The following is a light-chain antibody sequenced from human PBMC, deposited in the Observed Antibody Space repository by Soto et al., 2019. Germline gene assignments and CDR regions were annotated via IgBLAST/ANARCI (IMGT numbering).Light chain of an antibody. CDR3: SSYTSSFKLAV. CDR2: DVS. CDR1: SSDVGGYNY. Sequence: QSALTQPASVSGSPGQSITIFCTGTSSDVGGYNYVSWYQQHPGSAPKLMIYDVSSRPSGVSNRFSGSKSGNTASLTISGLQAEDEADYYCSSYTSSFKLAVFGSGTKLTV. V-gene: IGLV2-14*03. J-gene: IGLJ1*01.